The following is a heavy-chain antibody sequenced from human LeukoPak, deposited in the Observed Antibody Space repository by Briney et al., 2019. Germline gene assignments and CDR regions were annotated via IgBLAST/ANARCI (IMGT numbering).Heavy chain of an antibody. J-gene: IGHJ4*02. Sequence: GGSLRLSCAASGFSVSTNYMSWVRQAPGKGLEWVSLIYSGGITYYADSVKGRFTISRDNSKNTLYLQMNSLRAEDTAMYYCARGPGMIPDSWDQGTLVTVSS. CDR1: GFSVSTNY. D-gene: IGHD3-10*01. V-gene: IGHV3-53*01. CDR2: IYSGGIT. CDR3: ARGPGMIPDS.